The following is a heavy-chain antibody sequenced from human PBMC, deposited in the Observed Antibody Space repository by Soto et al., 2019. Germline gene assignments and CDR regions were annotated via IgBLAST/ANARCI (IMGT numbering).Heavy chain of an antibody. CDR3: AKKYYYDSIGYSSRDAFDI. CDR1: GFTFNSYA. D-gene: IGHD3-22*01. J-gene: IGHJ3*02. Sequence: EVQLLESGGGLVQPGGSLRLSCAASGFTFNSYAMTWVRQAPGRGLEWVSAISGSGGSTYYAGSVKGRFTISRENSKNTVYLQMNSLGAEDTAVYYCAKKYYYDSIGYSSRDAFDIWGQGTMVTVSS. V-gene: IGHV3-23*01. CDR2: ISGSGGST.